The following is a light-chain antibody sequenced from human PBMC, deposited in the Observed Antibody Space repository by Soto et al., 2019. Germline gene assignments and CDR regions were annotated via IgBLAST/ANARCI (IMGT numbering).Light chain of an antibody. CDR2: GAT. J-gene: IGKJ4*01. CDR3: QQSHNAPLT. Sequence: DIRMTQSPSSLSASVGDRITLTCRASQNINSYLNWYQNKPGRAPKVLVYGATNLPSGVPSRFSGSGSGTEFTFTISSLQPEDFATYYCQQSHNAPLTFGGGTRVE. V-gene: IGKV1-39*01. CDR1: QNINSY.